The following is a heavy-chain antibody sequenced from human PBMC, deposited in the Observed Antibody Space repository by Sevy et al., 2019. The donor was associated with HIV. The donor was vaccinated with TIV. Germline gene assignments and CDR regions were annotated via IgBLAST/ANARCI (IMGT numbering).Heavy chain of an antibody. CDR1: GFSFSGYA. J-gene: IGHJ4*02. V-gene: IGHV3-23*01. CDR3: AKEGAAIGIPYFDY. D-gene: IGHD6-13*01. Sequence: GGYLRLSCAASGFSFSGYAMSWVRQAPGKGLEWVSGVRSRGGSTLYADSVKGRFTISRDNSKNTLYLQMNSLRAEDTAIYYCAKEGAAIGIPYFDYWGQGTLVTVSS. CDR2: VRSRGGST.